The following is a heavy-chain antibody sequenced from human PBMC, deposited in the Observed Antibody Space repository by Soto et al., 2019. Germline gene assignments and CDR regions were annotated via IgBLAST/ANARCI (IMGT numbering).Heavy chain of an antibody. CDR1: GFTFSTYG. CDR3: ARDHRGDSLDY. Sequence: GGCLRLSCVASGFTFSTYGRHWVPQAPGKGLAWVAVIWYDGGYKYSEDSVKGRFTISRDNSKNTRYLQMNNLRADDTAVYYCARDHRGDSLDYWGQGALVTVS. V-gene: IGHV3-33*01. CDR2: IWYDGGYK. J-gene: IGHJ4*02. D-gene: IGHD3-10*01.